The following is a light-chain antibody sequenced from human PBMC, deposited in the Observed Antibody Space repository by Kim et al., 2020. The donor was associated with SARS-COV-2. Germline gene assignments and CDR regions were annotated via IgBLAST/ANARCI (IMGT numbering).Light chain of an antibody. CDR3: QQSYSTPLT. J-gene: IGKJ4*01. CDR1: QTITNY. Sequence: ASGRDRVTITRRASQTITNYLNWYQQKPGKAPKLLIYGASSLQSGVPSRFSGSGSGTSFTLTISSLQLEDFATYYCQQSYSTPLTFGGGTKVDIK. CDR2: GAS. V-gene: IGKV1-39*01.